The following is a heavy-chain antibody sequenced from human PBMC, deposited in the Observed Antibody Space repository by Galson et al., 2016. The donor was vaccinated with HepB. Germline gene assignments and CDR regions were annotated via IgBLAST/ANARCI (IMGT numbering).Heavy chain of an antibody. CDR2: IDGSGVDT. V-gene: IGHV3-23*01. Sequence: SLRLSCAASGFTFSSYPMTWVRLAPGKGPECISSIDGSGVDTYYTDSVKGRFTISRDNAKNSLYLQLNSLRAEDTAVYYCARAGLDFGLVHFYWGQGALVTVSS. J-gene: IGHJ1*01. CDR3: ARAGLDFGLVHFY. D-gene: IGHD3/OR15-3a*01. CDR1: GFTFSSYP.